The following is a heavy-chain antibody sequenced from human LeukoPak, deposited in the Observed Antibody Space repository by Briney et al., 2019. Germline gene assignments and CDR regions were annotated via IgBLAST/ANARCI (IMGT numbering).Heavy chain of an antibody. J-gene: IGHJ5*02. CDR3: ARDRELNGGPYNWFDP. Sequence: ASVKVSCKASGYTFISYGISWVRQAPGQGLEWMGWISAYNGNTNYAQKLQGRVTMTTDTSTSTAYMELRSLRSDDTAVYYCARDRELNGGPYNWFDPWGQGTLVTVSS. CDR1: GYTFISYG. D-gene: IGHD1-26*01. CDR2: ISAYNGNT. V-gene: IGHV1-18*01.